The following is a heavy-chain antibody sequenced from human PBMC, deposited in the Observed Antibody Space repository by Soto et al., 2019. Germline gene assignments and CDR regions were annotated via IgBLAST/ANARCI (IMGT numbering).Heavy chain of an antibody. J-gene: IGHJ2*01. CDR2: IYYSGST. Sequence: QVQLQESGPGLVKPSQTLSLTCTVSGGSISSGDYYWSWIRQPPGKGLEWIGYIYYSGSTYYNPSLNSRVTISVDTSKHQFSLKLSSVTAADPAVYYCARRGGCSGGSCYSYWYFDLWGRGTLVTVSS. CDR1: GGSISSGDYY. CDR3: ARRGGCSGGSCYSYWYFDL. V-gene: IGHV4-30-4*01. D-gene: IGHD2-15*01.